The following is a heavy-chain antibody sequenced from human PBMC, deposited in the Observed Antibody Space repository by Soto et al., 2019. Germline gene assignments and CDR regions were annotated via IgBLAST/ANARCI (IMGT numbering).Heavy chain of an antibody. J-gene: IGHJ6*02. CDR1: GFTFSSYS. Sequence: EVQLVESGGGLVKPGGSLRLSCAASGFTFSSYSMNWVRQAPGKGLEWVSSISSSSSYIYYADSVKGRFTISRDNAKNSLYLQMNSLRAEDTAVYYCARVYSSGIPIFGVVITQPYYYYGMDVWGQGTTVTVSS. CDR2: ISSSSSYI. D-gene: IGHD3-3*01. V-gene: IGHV3-21*01. CDR3: ARVYSSGIPIFGVVITQPYYYYGMDV.